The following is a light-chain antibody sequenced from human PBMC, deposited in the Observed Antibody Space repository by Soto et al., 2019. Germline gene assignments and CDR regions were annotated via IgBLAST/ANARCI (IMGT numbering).Light chain of an antibody. J-gene: IGKJ4*01. Sequence: EIVLTQSPGTLSLSPGERATLSCRTSQSISNDHLAWYQQKPGQAPRLLIHGTSNRATGIPDRFSGSGSGTDFTLTFSRLEPEDFAVYYCEYYGSSIIFGGGTKVDIK. V-gene: IGKV3-20*01. CDR1: QSISNDH. CDR2: GTS. CDR3: EYYGSSII.